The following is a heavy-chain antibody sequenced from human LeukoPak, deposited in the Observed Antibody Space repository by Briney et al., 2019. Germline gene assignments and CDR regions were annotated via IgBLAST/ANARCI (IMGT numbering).Heavy chain of an antibody. CDR3: AREMLQWFGEANYYYYMDV. CDR2: IYYSGST. CDR1: GGSISSYY. J-gene: IGHJ6*03. V-gene: IGHV4-59*01. D-gene: IGHD3-10*01. Sequence: SETLSLTCTVSGGSISSYYWSWIRQPPGKGLEWIGYIYYSGSTNCNPSLKSRVTISVDTSKNQFSLKLSSVTAADTAVYYCAREMLQWFGEANYYYYMDVWGKGTTVTVSS.